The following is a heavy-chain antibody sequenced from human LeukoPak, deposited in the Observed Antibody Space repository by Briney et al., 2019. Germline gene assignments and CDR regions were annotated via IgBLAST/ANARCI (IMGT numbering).Heavy chain of an antibody. CDR3: ARRLRQNLFDP. CDR1: GVSIRSDY. V-gene: IGHV4-59*08. J-gene: IGHJ5*02. CDR2: IYYSGSS. Sequence: SETLSLTCTVSGVSIRSDYWSWIRLPPGKGLEWIGYIYYSGSSNYNPSLKSRVTMSVDTSKNQFSLKLTSVTAADTAVYYCARRLRQNLFDPWGQGTLVTVSP. D-gene: IGHD4-17*01.